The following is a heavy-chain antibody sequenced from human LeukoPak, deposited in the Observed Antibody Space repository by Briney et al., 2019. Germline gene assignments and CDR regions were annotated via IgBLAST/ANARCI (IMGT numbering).Heavy chain of an antibody. V-gene: IGHV1-2*02. J-gene: IGHJ4*02. CDR1: GYTFTGYY. Sequence: ASVKVSCKASGYTFTGYYMHWVRQAPGQGLEWIGWINPNSGGTNYAQKFQGRVTMTRDTSISTAYMELSRLRSDDTAVYYCARDRHYYDSSGYYDYWGQGTPVTVSS. D-gene: IGHD3-22*01. CDR3: ARDRHYYDSSGYYDY. CDR2: INPNSGGT.